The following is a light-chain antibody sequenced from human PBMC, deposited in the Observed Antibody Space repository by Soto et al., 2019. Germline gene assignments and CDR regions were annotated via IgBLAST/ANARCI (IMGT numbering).Light chain of an antibody. CDR1: QSITNNY. V-gene: IGKV3-20*01. J-gene: IGKJ1*01. CDR3: QHYGSSPRT. CDR2: GAS. Sequence: EIELTQSPGTLSFSPGERATLSCRASQSITNNYLAWYQQTAGQVHRLILYGASTRTTGIPDRFSGSGSGTDFTLTITRLEPDDFAVYYCQHYGSSPRTFGQGTKVEIK.